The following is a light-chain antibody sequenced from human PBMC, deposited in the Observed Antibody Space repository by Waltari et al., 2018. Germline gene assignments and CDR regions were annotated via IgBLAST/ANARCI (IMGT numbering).Light chain of an antibody. CDR3: SSYAPSSTV. CDR1: SSDIGGYDY. V-gene: IGLV2-14*03. J-gene: IGLJ2*01. Sequence: QSALTQPASVSGSPGQSITISFPGTSSDIGGYDYVSWSQQHPGKAPKLMIYDIIKRPSGVSDRFSGSKSGNTASLTISGLQAEDEADYYCSSYAPSSTVFGGGTKLTVL. CDR2: DII.